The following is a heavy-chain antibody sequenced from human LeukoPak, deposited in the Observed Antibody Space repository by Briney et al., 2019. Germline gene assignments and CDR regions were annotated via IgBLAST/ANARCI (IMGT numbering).Heavy chain of an antibody. D-gene: IGHD3-10*01. V-gene: IGHV3-21*01. CDR1: GFTFSSYS. CDR3: AREVLLWFGELYYFDY. J-gene: IGHJ4*02. CDR2: ISSGSSYI. Sequence: GGSLRLSCAASGFTFSSYSMNWVRQAPGKGLEWVSSISSGSSYIYYADSVKGRFTISRDNAKNSLYLQMNSLRAEDTAVYYCAREVLLWFGELYYFDYWGQGTLVTVSS.